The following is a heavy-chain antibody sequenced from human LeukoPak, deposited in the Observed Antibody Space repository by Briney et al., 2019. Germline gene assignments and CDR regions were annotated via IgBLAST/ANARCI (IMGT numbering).Heavy chain of an antibody. J-gene: IGHJ3*02. Sequence: AASVKVSCKASGGTFSSYAISWVRQAPGQGLEWMGGIIPIFGTANYAQKFQGRVTITADESTSTAYMELSSLRSEDTAVYYCARGPGGVLEWLCYAFDIWWQGTMVTVSS. V-gene: IGHV1-69*01. D-gene: IGHD3-3*01. CDR1: GGTFSSYA. CDR3: ARGPGGVLEWLCYAFDI. CDR2: IIPIFGTA.